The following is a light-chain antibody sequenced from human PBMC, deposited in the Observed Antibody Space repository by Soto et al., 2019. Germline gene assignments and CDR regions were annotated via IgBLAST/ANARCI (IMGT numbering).Light chain of an antibody. CDR1: QSVSSK. CDR2: GAS. CDR3: QQYNNWPPAT. V-gene: IGKV3-15*01. J-gene: IGKJ4*01. Sequence: EIVMTQSPATLSVSPGERATLSCRASQSVSSKLAWYQQKPGQAPRLFIFGASTRATGIPARFSGSGSGTEFTLTISSLQSEYFAVYYCQQYNNWPPATFGGGTKADSK.